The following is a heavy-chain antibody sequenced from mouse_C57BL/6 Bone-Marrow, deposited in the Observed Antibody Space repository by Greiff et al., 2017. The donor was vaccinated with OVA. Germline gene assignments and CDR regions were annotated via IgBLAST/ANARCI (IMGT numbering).Heavy chain of an antibody. CDR1: GFSLTSYG. CDR2: IWSGGST. Sequence: VKLMESGPGLVQPSQSLSITCTVSGFSLTSYGVHWVRQSPGKGLEWLGVIWSGGSTDYNAAFISRLSISKDNSKSQVFFKMNSLQADDTAIYYCARKGYYGSSWYFDVWGTGTTVTVSS. J-gene: IGHJ1*03. CDR3: ARKGYYGSSWYFDV. D-gene: IGHD1-1*01. V-gene: IGHV2-2*01.